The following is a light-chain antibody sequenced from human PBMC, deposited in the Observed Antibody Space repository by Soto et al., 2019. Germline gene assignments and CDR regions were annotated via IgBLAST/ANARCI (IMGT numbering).Light chain of an antibody. J-gene: IGLJ1*01. Sequence: SYELTQPPSVSVAPGQTARISCGGEKIGSKSVHWYQQKAGQTPELVVYDDSDRPSGIPERFSGSNSGNTASLTISGLQAEDEADYFCCSYAGAYRYVFGSGTKLTVL. CDR1: KIGSKS. CDR3: CSYAGAYRYV. CDR2: DDS. V-gene: IGLV3-21*02.